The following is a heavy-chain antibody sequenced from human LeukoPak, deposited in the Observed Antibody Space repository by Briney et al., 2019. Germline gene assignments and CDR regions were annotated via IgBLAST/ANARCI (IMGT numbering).Heavy chain of an antibody. J-gene: IGHJ4*02. V-gene: IGHV3-30*03. CDR2: ISYDGNKK. CDR1: GFTFSSYG. Sequence: GRSLRLSCAASGFTFSSYGMHWVRQAPGKGLEWMAVISYDGNKKYYADSMKGRFTISRENAKNSLYLQMNSLRAGDTAVYYCVRGTGYSAYDYDFDYWGQGTLVTVSS. D-gene: IGHD5-12*01. CDR3: VRGTGYSAYDYDFDY.